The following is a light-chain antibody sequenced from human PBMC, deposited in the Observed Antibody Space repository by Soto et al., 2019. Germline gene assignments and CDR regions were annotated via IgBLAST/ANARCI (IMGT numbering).Light chain of an antibody. CDR1: QSISSY. J-gene: IGKJ1*01. CDR3: QQSYSTPWT. Sequence: DIQMTQSPSSLSASVGDRVTITCRASQSISSYLNWYQQKPGKDPKLLIYAASSFQSGVPSRFSGSGSGTDFNLTISSLQPEDFATYYCQQSYSTPWTFGQGTKVEIK. V-gene: IGKV1-39*01. CDR2: AAS.